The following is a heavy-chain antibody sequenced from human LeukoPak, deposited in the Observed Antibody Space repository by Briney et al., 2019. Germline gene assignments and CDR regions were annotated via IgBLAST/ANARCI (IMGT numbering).Heavy chain of an antibody. CDR2: ISYDGSNK. D-gene: IGHD4-23*01. Sequence: GGSLRLSCAASGFTFSSYAMHWVRQAPGKGLEWVAVISYDGSNKYYADSVKGRFTISRDNSKNTLYLQMNSLRGEDTAVYYCAKPSYGGNYIGDAFDIWGQGTKVTVSS. V-gene: IGHV3-30*04. CDR3: AKPSYGGNYIGDAFDI. CDR1: GFTFSSYA. J-gene: IGHJ3*02.